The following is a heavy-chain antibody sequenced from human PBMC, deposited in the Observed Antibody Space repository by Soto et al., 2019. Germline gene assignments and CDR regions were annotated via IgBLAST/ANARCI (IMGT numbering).Heavy chain of an antibody. Sequence: GASVKVSCKASGYTFTSYDINWVRQATGQGLEWMGWMNPNSGNTDYAQKFQGRVTMTRDTSISTAYMELSRLRSDDTAVYYCARGYSYGYYFDYWGQGTLVTVSS. J-gene: IGHJ4*02. CDR1: GYTFTSYD. CDR3: ARGYSYGYYFDY. V-gene: IGHV1-8*01. D-gene: IGHD5-18*01. CDR2: MNPNSGNT.